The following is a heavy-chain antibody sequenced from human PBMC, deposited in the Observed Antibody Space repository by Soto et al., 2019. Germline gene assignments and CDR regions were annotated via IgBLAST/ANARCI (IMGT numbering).Heavy chain of an antibody. D-gene: IGHD3-3*01. J-gene: IGHJ6*03. CDR2: ISSSSSYI. Sequence: GGSLRLSCAASGFTFSSYSMNWVRQAPGKGLEWVSSISSSSSYIYYADSVKGRFTISRDNAKNSLYLQMNSLRAEDTAVYYCARDSKNYDFWSGPSPDYYYYYMDVWGKGTTVTVSS. V-gene: IGHV3-21*01. CDR1: GFTFSSYS. CDR3: ARDSKNYDFWSGPSPDYYYYYMDV.